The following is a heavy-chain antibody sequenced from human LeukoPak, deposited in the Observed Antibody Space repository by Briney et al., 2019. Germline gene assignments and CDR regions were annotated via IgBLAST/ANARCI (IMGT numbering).Heavy chain of an antibody. D-gene: IGHD3-3*01. J-gene: IGHJ4*02. Sequence: PSETLSLTCAVYTGSFSSHYWSWVRQPPGKGLEWIGEIYHLGTTAYNPSLKSRVTISVDTSKNQFSLKLSSVTAADTAVYYCARLRFLEWVSFDYWGQGTLVTVSS. CDR2: IYHLGTT. CDR3: ARLRFLEWVSFDY. CDR1: TGSFSSHY. V-gene: IGHV4-34*01.